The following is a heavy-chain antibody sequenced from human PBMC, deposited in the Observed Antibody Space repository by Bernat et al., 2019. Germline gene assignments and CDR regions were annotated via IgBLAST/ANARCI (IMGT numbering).Heavy chain of an antibody. D-gene: IGHD3-10*01. J-gene: IGHJ4*02. V-gene: IGHV3-48*03. CDR2: ISSSGSTK. CDR3: ARDSHVRSVRGGGFDY. Sequence: EVQLVESGGGLVQPGGSLRLSCAASGFTFSSYEMNWVRQAPGKGLEWVSYISSSGSTKYYADSVKGRFNSSRDNAKNSLYLKMNSLRAEDTAVYYWARDSHVRSVRGGGFDYWGQGTLVTVSS. CDR1: GFTFSSYE.